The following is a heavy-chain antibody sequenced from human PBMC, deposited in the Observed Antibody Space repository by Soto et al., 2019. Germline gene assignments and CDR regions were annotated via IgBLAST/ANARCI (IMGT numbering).Heavy chain of an antibody. CDR2: INAGNGNT. CDR1: GYTFTGYA. J-gene: IGHJ4*02. CDR3: ARELGYSSTWPRY. Sequence: ASVKVSCKASGYTFTGYAMHWVRQAPGQRLEWMGWINAGNGNTKYSQKFQGRFTVSRDNSNNIVYLEMGSLRVEDTAVYFCARELGYSSTWPRYWGQGALVTVSS. D-gene: IGHD2-2*01. V-gene: IGHV1-3*01.